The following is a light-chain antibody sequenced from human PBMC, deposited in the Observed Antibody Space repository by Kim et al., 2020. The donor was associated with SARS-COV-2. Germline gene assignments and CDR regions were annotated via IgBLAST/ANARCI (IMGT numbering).Light chain of an antibody. J-gene: IGLJ2*01. CDR2: RDS. CDR3: QVWDSSTVV. V-gene: IGLV3-9*01. Sequence: SYELTQPLSVSVALGQTARITCGGNSIGSINVHWYQQKPGQAPVLVIYRDSNRPSGIPERFSGSNSGNTATLTISRAQAGAEADYYCQVWDSSTVVFGGG. CDR1: SIGSIN.